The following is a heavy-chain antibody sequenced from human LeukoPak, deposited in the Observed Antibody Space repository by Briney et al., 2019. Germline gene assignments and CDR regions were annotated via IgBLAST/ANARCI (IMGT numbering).Heavy chain of an antibody. Sequence: GGSLRLSCAASGFTFDDYGMSWVRQAPGKGLEWVSFISSSSSSYIHYADSVKGRFTISRENSKNRLYLQMNSLRAEDTAVYYCARAEGYGGELDSWGQGTLATVSS. D-gene: IGHD4-23*01. CDR1: GFTFDDYG. V-gene: IGHV3-21*01. J-gene: IGHJ4*02. CDR3: ARAEGYGGELDS. CDR2: ISSSSSSYI.